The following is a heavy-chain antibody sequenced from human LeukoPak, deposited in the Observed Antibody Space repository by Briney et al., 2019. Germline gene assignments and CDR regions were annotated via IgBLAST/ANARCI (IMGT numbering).Heavy chain of an antibody. J-gene: IGHJ4*01. D-gene: IGHD3/OR15-3a*01. CDR1: GVSISSSNSY. CDR2: NYYSGNT. V-gene: IGHV4-39*01. Sequence: SETLSLTCTVSGVSISSSNSYWVWIRPPPGKGLEWIGSNYYSGNTYYNASLKSQVSISIDKSKDQFSLRLTSVTAADTAVYFCARQTGWGLFIFPGGHETLVTVSS. CDR3: ARQTGWGLFIFP.